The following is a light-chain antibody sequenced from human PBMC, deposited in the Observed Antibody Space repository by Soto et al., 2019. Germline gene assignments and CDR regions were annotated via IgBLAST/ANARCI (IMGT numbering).Light chain of an antibody. CDR2: DVS. Sequence: QSVLTQPASVSGSPGQSITISCTGTSSDVGGYNYVSWYQQHPGKAPKLMIYDVSNRPSGVSNRFSGSKSGNTASLTISGLKAEDEDDYYCSSYTSSSTYYVFGTATKVRVL. CDR3: SSYTSSSTYYV. CDR1: SSDVGGYNY. V-gene: IGLV2-14*01. J-gene: IGLJ1*01.